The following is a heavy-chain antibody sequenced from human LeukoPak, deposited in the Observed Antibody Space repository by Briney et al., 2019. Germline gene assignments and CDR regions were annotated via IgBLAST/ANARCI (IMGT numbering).Heavy chain of an antibody. V-gene: IGHV3-48*03. D-gene: IGHD6-13*01. CDR3: ARRAIAEGFDY. J-gene: IGHJ4*02. CDR1: GLTFSSYE. CDR2: TSSSGRTI. Sequence: GGSLRLSCAVSGLTFSSYEMNWVRQAPGKGLEWVSYTSSSGRTIYYADSVRGRFTISRDNAKNSLYLQMNSLRVEDTAVYYCARRAIAEGFDYWGQGTLVTVSS.